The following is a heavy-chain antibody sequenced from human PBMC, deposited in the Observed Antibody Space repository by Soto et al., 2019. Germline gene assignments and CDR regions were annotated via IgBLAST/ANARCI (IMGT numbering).Heavy chain of an antibody. V-gene: IGHV1-69*13. Sequence: SVKVSCKASGGTFSSYAISWVRQAPGQGLEWMGGIIPIFGTANYAQKFQGRVTITADESTSTVYMELSSLRSEDTAVYYCARERTDYYGSGAFDYWGQGTLVTVSS. D-gene: IGHD3-10*01. CDR3: ARERTDYYGSGAFDY. J-gene: IGHJ4*02. CDR1: GGTFSSYA. CDR2: IIPIFGTA.